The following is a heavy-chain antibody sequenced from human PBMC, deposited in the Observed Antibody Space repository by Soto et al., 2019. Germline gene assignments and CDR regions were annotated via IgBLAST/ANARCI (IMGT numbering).Heavy chain of an antibody. J-gene: IGHJ6*02. V-gene: IGHV4-30-2*01. CDR1: NGSISSGGYS. D-gene: IGHD3-16*01. Sequence: SETLSLTCTVSNGSISSGGYSWSWIRQTPGKGLEWIGYIYPTGKTYYNPSLKNRATLSIDTSQNQFSLQLTSVTAADTAVYYCARETPGPAHRWGVWGHGTTVTVYS. CDR2: IYPTGKT. CDR3: ARETPGPAHRWGV.